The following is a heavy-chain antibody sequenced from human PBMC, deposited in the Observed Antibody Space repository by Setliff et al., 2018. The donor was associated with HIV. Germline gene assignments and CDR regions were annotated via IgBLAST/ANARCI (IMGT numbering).Heavy chain of an antibody. CDR1: GYSISTAYY. V-gene: IGHV4-38-2*01. D-gene: IGHD3-3*01. CDR3: MRGRSITIFGVAYSDF. CDR2: VYHSGTT. Sequence: KPSETLSLTCAVSGYSISTAYYWGWIRQPPGKGLEWIGSVYHSGTTYYNPSLKSRVTISVDMSNNQFSLKVTSVTAADTAVYYCMRGRSITIFGVAYSDFWGQGTQVTVSS. J-gene: IGHJ4*02.